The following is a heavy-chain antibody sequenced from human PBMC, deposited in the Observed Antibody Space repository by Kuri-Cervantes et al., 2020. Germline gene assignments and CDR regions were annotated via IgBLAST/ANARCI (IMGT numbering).Heavy chain of an antibody. Sequence: GGSLRLSCAASGFTFDDYAMHWVRQAPGKGLVWVSRIKSDGSMTNYADFVEGRFTISRDNAKNALYLEMNSLRADDTAVYYCARGMTTVTEPPDHWGQGTLVTVSS. CDR1: GFTFDDYA. CDR2: IKSDGSMT. J-gene: IGHJ5*02. D-gene: IGHD4-17*01. V-gene: IGHV3-74*01. CDR3: ARGMTTVTEPPDH.